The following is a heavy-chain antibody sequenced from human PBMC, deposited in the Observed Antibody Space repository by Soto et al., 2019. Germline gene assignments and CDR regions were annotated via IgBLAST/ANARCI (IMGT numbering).Heavy chain of an antibody. J-gene: IGHJ6*02. CDR3: SSPTGPGVYRSASVKGYYYYGMDV. Sequence: EVQLVESGGGLVKPGGSLRLSCAASGFTFSSYSMNWVRQAPGQGLEWVSSISSSSSYIYYADSVKGRFTIPRDNARNSLYVQMNSRRAEETAVYYCSSPTGPGVYRSASVKGYYYYGMDVWGQGTTVTVSS. CDR1: GFTFSSYS. V-gene: IGHV3-21*01. D-gene: IGHD6-6*01. CDR2: ISSSSSYI.